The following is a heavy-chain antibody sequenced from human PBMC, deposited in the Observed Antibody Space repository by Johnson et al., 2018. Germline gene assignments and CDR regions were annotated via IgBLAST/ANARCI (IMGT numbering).Heavy chain of an antibody. V-gene: IGHV4-39*01. J-gene: IGHJ3*01. CDR2: FYYSGNT. CDR3: ARHWVSFDV. D-gene: IGHD2-8*01. Sequence: QVQLQESGPGLVKPTETLSLTCTVSGGSTSSSGNYWGWIRQTPGKGLEWIGSFYYSGNTYYNPSLKSRVTISVDTSKSQFFLNLSSLPAADTAVYYCARHWVSFDVWGQGTMVTVSS. CDR1: GGSTSSSGNY.